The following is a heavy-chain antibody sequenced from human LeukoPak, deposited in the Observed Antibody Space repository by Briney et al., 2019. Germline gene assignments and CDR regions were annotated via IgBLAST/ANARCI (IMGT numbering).Heavy chain of an antibody. V-gene: IGHV3-9*01. D-gene: IGHD1-1*01. CDR1: GFTFDDYA. CDR2: ISWNSGSI. CDR3: AKVYNWNDMGAFDI. J-gene: IGHJ3*02. Sequence: PGRSLRLSCAASGFTFDDYAMHWVRQAPGKGLEWVSGISWNSGSIGYAVSVKGRFTISRDNAKNSLYLQMNSLRAEDTALYYCAKVYNWNDMGAFDIWGQGTMVTVSS.